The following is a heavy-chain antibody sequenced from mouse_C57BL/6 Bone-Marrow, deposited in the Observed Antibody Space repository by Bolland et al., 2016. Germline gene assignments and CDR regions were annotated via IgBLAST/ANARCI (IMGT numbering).Heavy chain of an antibody. V-gene: IGHV4-1*01. J-gene: IGHJ3*01. D-gene: IGHD2-4*01. CDR2: I. CDR3: ASFYYDYDEEVFAY. Sequence: INYAPSLKDKFIISRDNAKNTLYLQMSKVRSEDTALYYCASFYYDYDEEVFAYWGQGTLV.